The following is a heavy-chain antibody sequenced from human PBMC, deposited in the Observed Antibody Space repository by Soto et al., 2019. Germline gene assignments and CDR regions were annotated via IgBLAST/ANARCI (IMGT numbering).Heavy chain of an antibody. CDR2: VYYTGST. CDR1: RSSISSYY. Sequence: PSETLSLTWNVSRSSISSYYWSWIRQPPGKGLEWIGYVYYTGSTLYNPSLKSRVTISVEMSKKEFSLRLSSVIAADTAVYYCARTRMIESWIDSWGQGTPVTVSS. J-gene: IGHJ4*02. CDR3: ARTRMIESWIDS. V-gene: IGHV4-59*01. D-gene: IGHD3-16*01.